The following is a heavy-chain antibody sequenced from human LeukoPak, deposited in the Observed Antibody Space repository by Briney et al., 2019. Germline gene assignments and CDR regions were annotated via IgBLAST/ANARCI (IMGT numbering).Heavy chain of an antibody. D-gene: IGHD1-20*01. V-gene: IGHV1-18*01. CDR2: ISVYNGNT. Sequence: ASVKVSCKASGYTFTRYGIRWVRQAPGQGLAVMGWISVYNGNTQYPQKLQDGLTMPPDTHTRKDYMALRSLRSDETPLYYLLTDHNCYFDYWGQGTLVTVSS. CDR1: GYTFTRYG. J-gene: IGHJ4*02. CDR3: LTDHNCYFDY.